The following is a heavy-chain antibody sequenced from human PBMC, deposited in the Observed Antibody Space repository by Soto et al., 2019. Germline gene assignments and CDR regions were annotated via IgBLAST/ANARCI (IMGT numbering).Heavy chain of an antibody. D-gene: IGHD4-17*01. CDR3: AREVIPPTTDWYFDL. Sequence: SETLSLTCTVSARSTSGGVGGLYYWSWIRQPPGKGLEWIGYIYDSGSTYYNPSLKSRVTISVDTSKNQFSLRLSSVTAADTAVYYCAREVIPPTTDWYFDLWGRGTLVTVSS. J-gene: IGHJ2*01. CDR2: IYDSGST. CDR1: ARSTSGGVGGLYY. V-gene: IGHV4-30-4*01.